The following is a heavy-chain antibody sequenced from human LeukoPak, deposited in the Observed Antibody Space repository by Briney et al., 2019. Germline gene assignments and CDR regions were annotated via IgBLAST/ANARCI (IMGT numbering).Heavy chain of an antibody. J-gene: IGHJ4*02. D-gene: IGHD3-10*01. CDR2: ISSSGSTI. CDR1: GFTFSDYY. CDR3: ARESRMVRGVIITAFDY. V-gene: IGHV3-11*01. Sequence: GGSLRLSCAASGFTFSDYYMSWVRQAPGKGLEWVSYISSSGSTIYYADSVKGRFTISRDNAKNSLYLQMNSLRAEDTAVYYCARESRMVRGVIITAFDYWGQGTLVTVSS.